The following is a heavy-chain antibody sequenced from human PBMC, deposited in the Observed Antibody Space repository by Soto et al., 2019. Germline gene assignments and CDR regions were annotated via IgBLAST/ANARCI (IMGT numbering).Heavy chain of an antibody. CDR1: GVTSSYFA. Sequence: XGSRRLSCAAAGVTSSYFAMGWVRQAPGKGLEWVSVLNDRGDTTYYTDSVKGRFTISRDNSKNTLYLQMNSLRAEDTAVYYCAKDATRTNGWYHFDYSGQGALVTVSS. J-gene: IGHJ4*02. D-gene: IGHD6-19*01. CDR2: LNDRGDTT. V-gene: IGHV3-23*01. CDR3: AKDATRTNGWYHFDY.